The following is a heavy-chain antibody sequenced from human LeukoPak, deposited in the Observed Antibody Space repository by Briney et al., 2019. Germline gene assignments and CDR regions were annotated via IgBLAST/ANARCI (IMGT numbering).Heavy chain of an antibody. V-gene: IGHV1-8*01. CDR2: MNPNSGNT. D-gene: IGHD2-2*01. Sequence: ASVKVSCKASGYTFTSYDINWVRQATGQGLEWMGWMNPNSGNTDYAQKVQGRVTMTTDTSTSTAYMELRSLRSDDTAVYYCARDGSSDCSSTSCFDPWGQGTLVTVSS. CDR3: ARDGSSDCSSTSCFDP. CDR1: GYTFTSYD. J-gene: IGHJ5*02.